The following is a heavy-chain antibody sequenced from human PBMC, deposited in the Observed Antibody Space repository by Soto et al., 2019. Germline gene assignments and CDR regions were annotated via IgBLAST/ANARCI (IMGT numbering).Heavy chain of an antibody. CDR3: ARDDKRGYDFGY. D-gene: IGHD5-12*01. CDR1: GFTFTYYS. V-gene: IGHV3-21*01. CDR2: ISGDSTYI. Sequence: EVQLVESGGGLVKPGESLRLSCVASGFTFTYYSINWVRQAPGKGLEWVSSISGDSTYIFYADSLKGRFTISRDNARNSVYLQMHSLRADDTAVYYCARDDKRGYDFGYWGQGTLVTVSS. J-gene: IGHJ4*02.